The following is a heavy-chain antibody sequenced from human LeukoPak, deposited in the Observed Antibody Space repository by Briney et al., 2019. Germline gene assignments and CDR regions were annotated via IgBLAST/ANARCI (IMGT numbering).Heavy chain of an antibody. CDR3: AIHGSGSL. J-gene: IGHJ4*02. CDR1: GFTFSSYA. CDR2: ISSSSSYT. Sequence: GGSLRLSCAASGFTFSSYAMSWVRQAPGKGLEWVSSISSSSSYTYYADSVKGRFTISRDNAKNSLYLQMNSLRAEDTAVYYCAIHGSGSLWGQGTLVTVSS. V-gene: IGHV3-21*01. D-gene: IGHD3-10*01.